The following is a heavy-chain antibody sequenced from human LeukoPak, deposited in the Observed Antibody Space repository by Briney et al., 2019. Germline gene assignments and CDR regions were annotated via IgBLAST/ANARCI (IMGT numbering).Heavy chain of an antibody. CDR3: ARDWGSSRLNFDY. D-gene: IGHD6-6*01. CDR2: ISSSSSYI. J-gene: IGHJ4*02. V-gene: IGHV3-21*01. CDR1: GFTFSTYG. Sequence: GGSLRLSCAASGFTFSTYGMNWVRQAPGKGLEWVSSISSSSSYIYYADSVKGRFTISRDNAKNSLYLQMNSLRAEDTAVYYCARDWGSSRLNFDYWGQGTLVTVSS.